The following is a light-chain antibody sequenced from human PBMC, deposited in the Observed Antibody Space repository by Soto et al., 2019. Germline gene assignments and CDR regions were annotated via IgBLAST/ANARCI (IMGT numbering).Light chain of an antibody. CDR3: QQSFS. CDR2: KAS. CDR1: QSISSW. Sequence: DIQMTQSPSTLSASVGDSVTITCRASQSISSWLGWYQQKPGKAPKLRVYKASTLESGVPSRFSGSGSGTDFTLTISSLQPDDFASYYCQQSFSFGPGTKVDIK. V-gene: IGKV1-5*03. J-gene: IGKJ3*01.